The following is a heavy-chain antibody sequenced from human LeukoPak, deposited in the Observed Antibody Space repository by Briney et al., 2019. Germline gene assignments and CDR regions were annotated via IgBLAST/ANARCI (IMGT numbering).Heavy chain of an antibody. D-gene: IGHD2-2*01. Sequence: SGGSLRLSCAASGFTFDDYGMSWVRQAPGKGLEWVSGINWNGGSTGYADSVKGRFTISRDNAKNSLYLQMNSLRAEDTALYYCASVVVGYCSSTSCYAGYFDYWGQGTLVTVSS. CDR1: GFTFDDYG. V-gene: IGHV3-20*04. J-gene: IGHJ4*02. CDR3: ASVVVGYCSSTSCYAGYFDY. CDR2: INWNGGST.